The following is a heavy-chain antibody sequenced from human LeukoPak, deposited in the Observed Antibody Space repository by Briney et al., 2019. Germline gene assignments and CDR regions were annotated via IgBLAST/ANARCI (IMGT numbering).Heavy chain of an antibody. J-gene: IGHJ4*02. CDR1: GFTFSSYW. V-gene: IGHV3-74*01. Sequence: GGSLRLSCAASGFTFSSYWMHWVRQAPGKGLVWVSRINSDGSSTSYADSVKGRFTISRDNAKNSLYLQMNSLRAEDTAVYYCARDRYGSRRFYLFDYWGQGTLVTVSS. CDR2: INSDGSST. D-gene: IGHD5-24*01. CDR3: ARDRYGSRRFYLFDY.